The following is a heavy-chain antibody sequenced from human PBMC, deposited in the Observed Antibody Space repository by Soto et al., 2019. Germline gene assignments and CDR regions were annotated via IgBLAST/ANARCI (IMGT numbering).Heavy chain of an antibody. CDR1: GFSLSTSGVG. Sequence: QITLKESGPTLVKPTQTLTLTCTFSGFSLSTSGVGVGWIRQPPGKALEWLGIIYWDDDKRYSPSLKSRLTSTKDTSKNQLVRTMTKMGPVDAATYYCAHLPWKQLWPRAPVVYWGQGTPVTVSS. CDR3: AHLPWKQLWPRAPVVY. V-gene: IGHV2-5*02. CDR2: IYWDDDK. D-gene: IGHD5-18*01. J-gene: IGHJ4*02.